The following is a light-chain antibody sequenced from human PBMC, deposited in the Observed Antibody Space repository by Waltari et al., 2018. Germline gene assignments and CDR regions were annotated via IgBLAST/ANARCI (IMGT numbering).Light chain of an antibody. J-gene: IGKJ2*01. Sequence: DVVMTQSPLSLSVSLGQPASISCRSSQSLVLSDGHTCLNCFQQRPGQTPRHLIYKVSDRESGVPDRFSGSGSGTDFTLKISRVEAEDVGVYYCMQGSQWPYTFGQGTKLEIK. V-gene: IGKV2-30*01. CDR3: MQGSQWPYT. CDR2: KVS. CDR1: QSLVLSDGHTC.